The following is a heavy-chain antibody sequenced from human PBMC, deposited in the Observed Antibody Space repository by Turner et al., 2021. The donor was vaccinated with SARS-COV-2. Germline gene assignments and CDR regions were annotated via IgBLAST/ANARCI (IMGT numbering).Heavy chain of an antibody. CDR2: ISYDGNNQ. CDR1: GFTFSSYG. J-gene: IGHJ4*02. V-gene: IGHV3-30*18. D-gene: IGHD1-26*01. Sequence: QVHLVESGGGVVQPGRSLRLSCAASGFTFSSYGMHWVRQAPGKGREWVSIISYDGNNQDYADSVKGRITISRDNSKNTLYLQMNSLRAEDTAVYYCAKDRSFRGGTYLFDYWGQGTLVTVSS. CDR3: AKDRSFRGGTYLFDY.